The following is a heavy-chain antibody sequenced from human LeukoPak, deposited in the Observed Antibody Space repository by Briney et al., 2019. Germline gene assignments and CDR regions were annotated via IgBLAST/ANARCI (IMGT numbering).Heavy chain of an antibody. J-gene: IGHJ4*02. D-gene: IGHD3-16*01. V-gene: IGHV4-30-2*01. CDR1: GGSISSGGYY. CDR3: ARVNDLRYYFDY. CDR2: IYHSGST. Sequence: SETLSLTCTVSGGSISSGGYYWSWIRQPPGKGLEWIGYIYHSGSTYYNPSLKSRVTISVDRSKNQFSLKLSSVTAADTAVYYCARVNDLRYYFDYWGQGTLVTVSS.